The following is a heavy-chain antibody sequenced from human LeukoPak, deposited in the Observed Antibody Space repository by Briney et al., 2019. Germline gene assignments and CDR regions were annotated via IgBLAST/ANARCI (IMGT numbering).Heavy chain of an antibody. CDR3: ARGRGDYYDSSGYYDY. CDR2: IYYSGST. J-gene: IGHJ4*02. Sequence: SETLSLTCTVSGGSISSGGYYWSWIRQHPGKGLEWVGYIYYSGSTYYHPSLKSRVTLSVDTSKNQFSLKLSSVTAADTAVYYCARGRGDYYDSSGYYDYWGQGTLVTVSS. CDR1: GGSISSGGYY. D-gene: IGHD3-22*01. V-gene: IGHV4-31*03.